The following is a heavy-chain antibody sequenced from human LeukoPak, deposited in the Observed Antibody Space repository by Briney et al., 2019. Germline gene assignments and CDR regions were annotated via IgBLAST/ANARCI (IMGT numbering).Heavy chain of an antibody. Sequence: GGSLRLSCAASGFTFSSYGMHWVRQAPGKGLEWGAFIRYDGSNKYYADSVKGRFTISRDNSKNTLYLQMSSLRAEDTAVYYCAKGDSGRVAHFDYWGQGTLVTVSS. V-gene: IGHV3-30*02. CDR3: AKGDSGRVAHFDY. J-gene: IGHJ4*02. CDR1: GFTFSSYG. D-gene: IGHD5-12*01. CDR2: IRYDGSNK.